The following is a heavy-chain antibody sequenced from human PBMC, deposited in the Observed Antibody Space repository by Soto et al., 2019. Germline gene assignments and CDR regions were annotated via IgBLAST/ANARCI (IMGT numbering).Heavy chain of an antibody. CDR1: GFTFSTHE. J-gene: IGHJ4*02. CDR3: ARGGVY. D-gene: IGHD2-8*01. CDR2: ISGSGSTR. Sequence: DVELVESGGGTGQPGGSLRLSCATSGFTFSTHEMNWVRQAPGRGLEWIAKISGSGSTRRYADSVKGRFSISRDNDQRTVDLQMNSLRVEDTAVYYCARGGVYWGQGTLVTVSP. V-gene: IGHV3-48*03.